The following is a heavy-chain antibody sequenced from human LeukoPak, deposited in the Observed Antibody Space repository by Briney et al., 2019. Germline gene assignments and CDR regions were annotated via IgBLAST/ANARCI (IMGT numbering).Heavy chain of an antibody. Sequence: GGSLRLSCAASGFAFTNYWIHWVRQAPGKGLEWVSYIGSDEDTIYYAGSVKGRFTISRDNSKNSLYLQMNSLRVEDTAIYYCARDKWSGWSFDFWGQGTLVTVSS. D-gene: IGHD6-19*01. CDR1: GFAFTNYW. CDR3: ARDKWSGWSFDF. V-gene: IGHV3-48*04. CDR2: IGSDEDTI. J-gene: IGHJ4*02.